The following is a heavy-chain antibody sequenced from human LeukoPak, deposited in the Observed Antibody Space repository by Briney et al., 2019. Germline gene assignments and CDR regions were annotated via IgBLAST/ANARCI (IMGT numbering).Heavy chain of an antibody. CDR2: ISGSGLRT. V-gene: IGHV3-23*01. CDR1: GLTFSNYA. CDR3: AKDSAASGWSGGFDY. Sequence: PGGSLRLSCAASGLTFSNYAMIWVRQAPGKGLEWVSSISGSGLRTNYADSVKGRSTISRDHSKNTLYLQMNTLRAEDTAVYYCAKDSAASGWSGGFDYWGQGTLVTVSS. D-gene: IGHD6-19*01. J-gene: IGHJ4*02.